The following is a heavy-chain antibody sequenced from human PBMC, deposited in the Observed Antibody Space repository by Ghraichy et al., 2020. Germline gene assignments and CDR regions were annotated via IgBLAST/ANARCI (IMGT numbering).Heavy chain of an antibody. CDR1: GGSISSSSYY. J-gene: IGHJ4*02. CDR2: IYYSGST. D-gene: IGHD5-12*01. V-gene: IGHV4-39*01. CDR3: ARPHSGYDR. Sequence: SETLSLTCTVSGGSISSSSYYWGWIRQPPGKGLEWIGSIYYSGSTYYNPSLKSRVTISVDTSKNQFSLKLSSVTAADTAVYYCARPHSGYDRWGQGTLVTVSS.